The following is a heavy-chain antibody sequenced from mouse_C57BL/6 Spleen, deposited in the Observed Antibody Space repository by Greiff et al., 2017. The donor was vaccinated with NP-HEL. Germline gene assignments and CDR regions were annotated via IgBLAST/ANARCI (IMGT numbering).Heavy chain of an antibody. Sequence: DVKLVESGGGLVQPKGSLKLSCAASGFSFNTYAMNWVRQAPGKGLEWVARIRSKSNNYATYYADSVKDRFTISRDDSESMLYLQMNNLKTEDTAMYYCVSQLSFAYWGQGTLVTVSA. J-gene: IGHJ3*01. CDR3: VSQLSFAY. CDR2: IRSKSNNYAT. V-gene: IGHV10-1*01. CDR1: GFSFNTYA.